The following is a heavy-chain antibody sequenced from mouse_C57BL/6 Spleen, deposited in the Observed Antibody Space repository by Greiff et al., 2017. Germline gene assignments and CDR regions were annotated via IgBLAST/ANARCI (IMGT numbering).Heavy chain of an antibody. CDR2: ISSGGSYT. CDR3: ARRGWEGFAY. D-gene: IGHD3-3*01. Sequence: EVQVVESGGDLVKPGGSLKLSCAASGFTFSSYGMSWVRQTPDKRLEWVATISSGGSYTYYPDSVKGRFTISRDNAKNTLYLQMSSLKSEDTAMYYCARRGWEGFAYWGQGTLVTVSA. J-gene: IGHJ3*01. V-gene: IGHV5-6*01. CDR1: GFTFSSYG.